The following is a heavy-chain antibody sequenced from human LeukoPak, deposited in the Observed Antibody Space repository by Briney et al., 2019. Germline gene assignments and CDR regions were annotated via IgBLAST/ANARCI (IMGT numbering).Heavy chain of an antibody. D-gene: IGHD3-10*01. Sequence: SETLSLTCTVSVDPISSGGYYWSWIRQHPGKGLEWLWYIYYSGSTYYNPSLKSRVTISVDTSKNQFSLKLSSVTAADTAVYYCARSHKTFYYYGSGSLSWFDPWGQGTLVTVSS. J-gene: IGHJ5*02. CDR3: ARSHKTFYYYGSGSLSWFDP. V-gene: IGHV4-31*03. CDR1: VDPISSGGYY. CDR2: IYYSGST.